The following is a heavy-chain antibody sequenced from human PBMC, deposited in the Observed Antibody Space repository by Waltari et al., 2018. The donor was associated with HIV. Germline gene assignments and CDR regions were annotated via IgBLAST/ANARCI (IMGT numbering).Heavy chain of an antibody. CDR3: AKGDRTEYYGMDV. Sequence: EVQLVESGGGLVQPGRSLRLSCAASGFTFDDYAMHWVRQAPGKGLEWVSGISWNSGSIGYADSVKGRFTISRDNAKNSLYLQMNSLRAEDTALYYCAKGDRTEYYGMDVWGQGTTVTVSS. V-gene: IGHV3-9*01. J-gene: IGHJ6*02. CDR2: ISWNSGSI. D-gene: IGHD2-21*02. CDR1: GFTFDDYA.